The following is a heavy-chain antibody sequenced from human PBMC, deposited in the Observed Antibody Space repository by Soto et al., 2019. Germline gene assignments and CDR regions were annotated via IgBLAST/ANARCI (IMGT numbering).Heavy chain of an antibody. Sequence: SETLSLTCTVSGGSVSSGSYYWSWIRQPPGKGLEWIGYIYYSGSTNYNPSLKSRVTISVDTSKNQFSLKLSSVTAADTAVYYCARDEAAADNWFEPWGQGTLVTV. D-gene: IGHD6-13*01. CDR1: GGSVSSGSYY. J-gene: IGHJ5*02. CDR3: ARDEAAADNWFEP. CDR2: IYYSGST. V-gene: IGHV4-61*01.